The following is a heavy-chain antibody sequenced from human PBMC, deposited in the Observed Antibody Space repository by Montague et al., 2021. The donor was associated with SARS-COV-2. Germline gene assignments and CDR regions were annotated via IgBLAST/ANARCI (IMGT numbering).Heavy chain of an antibody. Sequence: TLSLTCTVSGGSISSGGYYWSWIRQHPGKGLEWIGYIYYSGSTYYNPSPKSRVTISVDTSKNQFSLKLSSVTAADTAVYYCARAKGFIVLMVYAMGAFDIWGQGTMVTVSS. D-gene: IGHD2-8*01. CDR1: GGSISSGGYY. CDR3: ARAKGFIVLMVYAMGAFDI. J-gene: IGHJ3*02. CDR2: IYYSGST. V-gene: IGHV4-31*03.